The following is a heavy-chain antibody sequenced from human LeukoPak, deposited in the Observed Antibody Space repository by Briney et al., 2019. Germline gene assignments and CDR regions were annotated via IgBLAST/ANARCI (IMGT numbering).Heavy chain of an antibody. CDR3: ARDRGNRDAFDI. D-gene: IGHD1-14*01. CDR1: GFTFSSYA. CDR2: ISGSGGST. J-gene: IGHJ3*02. V-gene: IGHV3-23*01. Sequence: GGSLRLSCAASGFTFSSYAMSWVRQAPGKGLEWVSAISGSGGSTYYADSVKGRFTISRDNSKNTLYLQMNSLRAEDTAVYYCARDRGNRDAFDIWGQGTMVTVSS.